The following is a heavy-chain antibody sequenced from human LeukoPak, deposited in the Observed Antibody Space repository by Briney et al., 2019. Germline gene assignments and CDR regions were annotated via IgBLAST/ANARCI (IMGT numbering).Heavy chain of an antibody. CDR3: ARFGHRYCDILTGYKKGDY. V-gene: IGHV5-51*01. CDR1: GYSFTSYW. Sequence: GESLTISCKGSGYSFTSYWIGWVRQMPGKGLEWMGIIYPGDSDTRYSPSFQGQVTISADKSISTAYLQWSSLKASDTAMYYCARFGHRYCDILTGYKKGDYWGRGTLVTVSS. D-gene: IGHD3-9*01. J-gene: IGHJ4*02. CDR2: IYPGDSDT.